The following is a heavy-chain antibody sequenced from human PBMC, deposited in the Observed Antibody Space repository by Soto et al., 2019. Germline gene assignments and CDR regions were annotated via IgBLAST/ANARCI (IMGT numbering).Heavy chain of an antibody. D-gene: IGHD1-7*01. CDR2: VNPHSGNT. V-gene: IGHV1-8*01. J-gene: IGHJ5*02. Sequence: QVQLVQSGAEVKKPGAAVRVSCKASGYTFTNYDINWVRQASGQGLEWMGWVNPHSGNTGYAQKFQGRVTMTSDTSISTAYLELRRLTSEDTAVYYCARYNWNSPLRYTNWLDPWGQGTLVTVSS. CDR3: ARYNWNSPLRYTNWLDP. CDR1: GYTFTNYD.